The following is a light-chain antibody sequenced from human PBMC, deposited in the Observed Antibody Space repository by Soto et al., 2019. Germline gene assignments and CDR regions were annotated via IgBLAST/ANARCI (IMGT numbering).Light chain of an antibody. CDR3: CSYAGSYTWV. J-gene: IGLJ2*01. CDR2: DVT. CDR1: SSDVGGYNY. V-gene: IGLV2-11*01. Sequence: QSVLTQPRSVSGSPGQSVTISCTGTSSDVGGYNYVSWFQHHPGKAPRLMIYDVTKRPSGVPDRFSGSKSDNTASLTISGLQAEDEADFYCCSYAGSYTWVFGGGTKVTVL.